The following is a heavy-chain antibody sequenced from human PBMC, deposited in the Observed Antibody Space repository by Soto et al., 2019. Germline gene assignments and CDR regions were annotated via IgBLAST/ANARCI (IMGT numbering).Heavy chain of an antibody. V-gene: IGHV4-39*01. CDR3: ASVTGAERVYFDY. Sequence: PSETLSLTCTVSGGSISSSSYYWGWIRQPPGKGLEWIGSIYYSGSTYYNPSLKSRVTISVDTSKNQFSLKLSSVTAADTAVYYCASVTGAERVYFDYWGQRTLVTVSS. CDR1: GGSISSSSYY. D-gene: IGHD2-21*02. CDR2: IYYSGST. J-gene: IGHJ4*02.